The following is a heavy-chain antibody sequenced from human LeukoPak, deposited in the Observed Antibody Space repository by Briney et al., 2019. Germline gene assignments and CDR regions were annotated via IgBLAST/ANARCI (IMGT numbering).Heavy chain of an antibody. CDR2: ISYDGSNK. CDR1: GFTFSSYG. V-gene: IGHV3-30*03. CDR3: ARDVVFDY. J-gene: IGHJ4*02. Sequence: PGGSLRLSCAASGFTFSSYGMHWVRQAPGKGLEWVAVISYDGSNKYYVDSVKGRFTVSRDNSKNTLHLQMNSLRAEDTAVYYCARDVVFDYWGQGTLVTVSS.